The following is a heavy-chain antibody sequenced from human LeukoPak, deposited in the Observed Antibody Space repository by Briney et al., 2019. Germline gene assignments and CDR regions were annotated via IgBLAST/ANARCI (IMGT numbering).Heavy chain of an antibody. CDR1: GGSIRGYY. Sequence: PSETLSLICTVSGGSIRGYYWSWIRQPQGKGLEWLGYIYDSGSTNYNPSLKSRVAISVDTSKNRFSLKLSSVTDADSAVYYCARHLDSGTYPLDYWGQGTLVTVSS. CDR3: ARHLDSGTYPLDY. CDR2: IYDSGST. D-gene: IGHD1-26*01. V-gene: IGHV4-59*08. J-gene: IGHJ4*02.